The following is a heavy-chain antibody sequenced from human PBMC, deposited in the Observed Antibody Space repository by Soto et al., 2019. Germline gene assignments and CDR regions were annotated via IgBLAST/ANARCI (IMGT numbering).Heavy chain of an antibody. D-gene: IGHD2-15*01. J-gene: IGHJ3*01. CDR1: GFTFSSYH. V-gene: IGHV3-21*01. Sequence: EVQLVESGGGLVMPGGSLRLSCAASGFTFSSYHMNWVRQAPGKGLEWVSSINPSTSHIYYADSVRGRFTISRDNAKNSLYLQRNNLRTEDAAVYYCARGYCGGGGCYLRRDAFDVWGQGTMVTVSS. CDR3: ARGYCGGGGCYLRRDAFDV. CDR2: INPSTSHI.